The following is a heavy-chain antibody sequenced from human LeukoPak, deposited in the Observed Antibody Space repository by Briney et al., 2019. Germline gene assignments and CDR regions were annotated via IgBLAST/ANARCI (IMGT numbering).Heavy chain of an antibody. D-gene: IGHD1-26*01. V-gene: IGHV3-23*01. CDR3: ATSDLYSGSYYRYYYYYYMDV. Sequence: GGSLRLSCAASGFTFSSYGMSWVRQAPGKGLEWVSAISGSGGSTYYADSVKGRFTISRDNSKNTLYLQMNSLRAEDTAVYYCATSDLYSGSYYRYYYYYYMDVWGKGTTVTISS. J-gene: IGHJ6*03. CDR1: GFTFSSYG. CDR2: ISGSGGST.